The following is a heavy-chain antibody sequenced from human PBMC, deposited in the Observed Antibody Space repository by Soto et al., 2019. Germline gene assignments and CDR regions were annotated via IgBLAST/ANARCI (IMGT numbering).Heavy chain of an antibody. CDR1: GCSFTKYQ. Sequence: ASVGVSCKASGCSFTKYQMHWVRQAPGQGLEWMGWINPCSGVTHQAQKFQGRVTMTRDTSITTTYTDLNSLTSDDTAVYYCARVAGHKNARFDFWGQGALVTVSS. D-gene: IGHD1-1*01. J-gene: IGHJ4*02. CDR2: INPCSGVT. CDR3: ARVAGHKNARFDF. V-gene: IGHV1-2*02.